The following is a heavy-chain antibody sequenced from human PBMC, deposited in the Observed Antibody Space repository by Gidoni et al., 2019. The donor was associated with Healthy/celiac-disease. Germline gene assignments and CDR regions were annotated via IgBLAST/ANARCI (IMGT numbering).Heavy chain of an antibody. Sequence: QVQPVAFGGGVVQPGRSLRLSCAASGFTLSSYGMPWGRQAPDKGLEGVAVIWDDGSNKYYADSVKGRFTISRDNSKNTLYLQMNSLRAEDTAVYYCARDAPSYDSSGYYWGQGTLVTVSS. CDR3: ARDAPSYDSSGYY. V-gene: IGHV3-33*01. CDR1: GFTLSSYG. J-gene: IGHJ4*02. D-gene: IGHD3-22*01. CDR2: IWDDGSNK.